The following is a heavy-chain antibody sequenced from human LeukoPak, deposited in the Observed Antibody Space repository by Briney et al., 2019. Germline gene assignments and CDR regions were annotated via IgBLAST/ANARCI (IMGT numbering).Heavy chain of an antibody. J-gene: IGHJ6*02. Sequence: PGGSLRLSCAASGFTFSSYAMSWVRQAPGKGLEWVANIRHGGSDKKYVDSVKGRFTISRDNAENLLFLQMNSLRAEDTAVYYCARRITIAAAGWGYGMDVWGQGTTVTVSS. D-gene: IGHD6-13*01. V-gene: IGHV3-7*03. CDR2: IRHGGSDK. CDR1: GFTFSSYA. CDR3: ARRITIAAAGWGYGMDV.